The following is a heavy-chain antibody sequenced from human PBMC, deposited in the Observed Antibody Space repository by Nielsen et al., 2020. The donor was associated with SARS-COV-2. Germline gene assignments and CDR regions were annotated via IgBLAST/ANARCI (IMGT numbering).Heavy chain of an antibody. CDR3: TRATYSSGDFDF. D-gene: IGHD6-25*01. Sequence: GGSLRLSCAASGFTIGSYGMHWVRQAPGKGLEWVAVIWYDGSEIYYADSVNGRFTISRDTSKNTLYLQMNSLRVEDTAVYYCTRATYSSGDFDFWDQRTLVTVSS. CDR1: GFTIGSYG. CDR2: IWYDGSEI. J-gene: IGHJ4*02. V-gene: IGHV3-33*01.